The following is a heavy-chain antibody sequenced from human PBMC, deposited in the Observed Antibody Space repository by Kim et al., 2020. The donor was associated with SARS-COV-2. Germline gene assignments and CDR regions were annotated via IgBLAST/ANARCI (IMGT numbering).Heavy chain of an antibody. Sequence: GGSLRLFCVASGFALVNYAMSWVRQAPGKGLEWVSGSSGTGASANYGDSVKGRFTISRDNSKNTLYLQMHSLRGEDTAVYFCVRDGYNQVAFDLWGQGT. CDR2: SSGTGASA. CDR1: GFALVNYA. V-gene: IGHV3-23*01. CDR3: VRDGYNQVAFDL. J-gene: IGHJ4*02. D-gene: IGHD5-12*01.